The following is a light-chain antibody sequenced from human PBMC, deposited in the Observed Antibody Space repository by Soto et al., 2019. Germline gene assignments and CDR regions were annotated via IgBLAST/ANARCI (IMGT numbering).Light chain of an antibody. V-gene: IGKV3-20*01. CDR3: QQYGSSGT. CDR2: GAS. Sequence: EVVMTQSPATLSVSPGERATLSCRASQSVSSNLAWYQQKPGQAPRLLIYGASNRATGIPDRFSGSGSGTDFTLTISILEPEDFAVYYCQQYGSSGTFGQGTKVDI. J-gene: IGKJ1*01. CDR1: QSVSSN.